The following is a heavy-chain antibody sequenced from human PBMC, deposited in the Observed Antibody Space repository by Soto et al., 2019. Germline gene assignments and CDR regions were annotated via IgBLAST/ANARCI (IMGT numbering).Heavy chain of an antibody. J-gene: IGHJ6*02. CDR2: INHSGST. V-gene: IGHV4-34*01. CDR1: GGSFSGYY. D-gene: IGHD3-10*01. CDR3: ARGRGRYYYGSGAPPYYYGMDV. Sequence: SETLSLTCAVYGGSFSGYYWSWIRQPPGKGLEWIGEINHSGSTNYNPSLKSRVTISVDTSKNQFSLKLSSVTAADTAVYYCARGRGRYYYGSGAPPYYYGMDVWGQGTTVTVSS.